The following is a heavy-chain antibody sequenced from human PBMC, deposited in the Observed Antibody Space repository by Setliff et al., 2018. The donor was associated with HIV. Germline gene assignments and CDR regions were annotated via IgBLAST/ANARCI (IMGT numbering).Heavy chain of an antibody. CDR1: GYTFTNYG. CDR3: ARGYSTSSSYYYGMDV. J-gene: IGHJ6*02. V-gene: IGHV1-18*01. Sequence: ASVKVSCKASGYTFTNYGINWVRQAPGQGLEWMGWISVHNGKTNFAQKVPGRVTMTTDTSTSTAYMEVRSLRSDDTATYYCARGYSTSSSYYYGMDVWGQGTTVTVS. CDR2: ISVHNGKT. D-gene: IGHD6-6*01.